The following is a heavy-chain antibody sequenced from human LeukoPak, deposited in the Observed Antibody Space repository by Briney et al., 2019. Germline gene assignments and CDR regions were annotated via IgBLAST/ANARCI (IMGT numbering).Heavy chain of an antibody. D-gene: IGHD1-26*01. J-gene: IGHJ3*02. V-gene: IGHV5-51*01. CDR2: IYPGDSDT. Sequence: GGALKISCKGSGYSFTSYWIGWVRRMPGKGLVGMGIIYPGDSDTRYSPSFQGQVTISADKSISTAYLQWSSLKASDTAMYYCARQPLSGSGVGAFDIWGQGTMVTVSS. CDR1: GYSFTSYW. CDR3: ARQPLSGSGVGAFDI.